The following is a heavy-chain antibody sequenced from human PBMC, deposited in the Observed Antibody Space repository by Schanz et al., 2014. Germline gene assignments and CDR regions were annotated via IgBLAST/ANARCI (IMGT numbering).Heavy chain of an antibody. CDR1: GYTFISYG. CDR2: ISPYNGNT. CDR3: ARVPSRDVSFDL. Sequence: QVQLVQSGAEVKKPGASVKVSCKASGYTFISYGIRWVRQAPGQGLEWMGWISPYNGNTNYAQKLQGRVTMTADTSTSTAYMDLRSLRSDDTAVYYCARVPSRDVSFDLWGRGTLVTVSS. V-gene: IGHV1-18*01. J-gene: IGHJ2*01. D-gene: IGHD3-16*01.